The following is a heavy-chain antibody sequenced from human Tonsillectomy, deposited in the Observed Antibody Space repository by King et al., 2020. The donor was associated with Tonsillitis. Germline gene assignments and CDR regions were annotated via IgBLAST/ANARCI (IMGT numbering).Heavy chain of an antibody. J-gene: IGHJ3*02. V-gene: IGHV4-34*01. CDR1: GGSFSGYY. CDR3: ARVALPIAVGRGLFPSIAARRSAFDI. Sequence: VQLQQWGAGLLKPSETLSLTCAVYGGSFSGYYWSWIRQPPGKGLEWIGEINHSGSTNYNPSLKSRVTISVDTSKNQFSLKLSSVTAADTAVYYCARVALPIAVGRGLFPSIAARRSAFDIWGQGTMVTVSS. CDR2: INHSGST. D-gene: IGHD6-6*01.